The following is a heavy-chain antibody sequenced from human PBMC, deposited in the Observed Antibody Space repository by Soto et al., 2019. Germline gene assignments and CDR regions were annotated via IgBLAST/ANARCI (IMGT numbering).Heavy chain of an antibody. CDR3: ATDLPGGEDDNYGTDV. D-gene: IGHD2-21*01. V-gene: IGHV3-23*01. CDR2: ISVSGRRT. J-gene: IGHJ6*02. CDR1: GFTLRNIA. Sequence: GSLRLSCAASGFTLRNIAMSWVRQAPGKGLEGVSGISVSGRRTYYTDSVKGRFTISRDNSKNTLYLQMNGLRVEDTAVYYCATDLPGGEDDNYGTDVWGQGTTVTVSS.